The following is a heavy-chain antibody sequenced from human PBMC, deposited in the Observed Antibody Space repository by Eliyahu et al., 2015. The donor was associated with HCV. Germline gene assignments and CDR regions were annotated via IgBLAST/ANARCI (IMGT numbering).Heavy chain of an antibody. Sequence: QVQLVESGGGVVQPGRSLRLSCAASGFPFSSYAMHWVRQAPGKGLEWVAVISYDGSNKYYADSVKGRFTISRDNSKNTLYLQMNSLRAEDTAVYYCARDGIVVVAATFLDPWGQGTLVTVSS. CDR3: ARDGIVVVAATFLDP. CDR2: ISYDGSNK. V-gene: IGHV3-30-3*01. J-gene: IGHJ5*02. CDR1: GFPFSSYA. D-gene: IGHD2-15*01.